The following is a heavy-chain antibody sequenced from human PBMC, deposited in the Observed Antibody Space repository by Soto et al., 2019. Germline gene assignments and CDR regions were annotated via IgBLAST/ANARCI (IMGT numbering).Heavy chain of an antibody. CDR1: GASISGFY. D-gene: IGHD1-1*01. V-gene: IGHV4-4*07. J-gene: IGHJ5*02. Sequence: SETLSLTCTVSGASISGFYWSWIRKSAGKGLEWIGRIYATGTTDYNPSLKSRVMMSVDTSKKQFSLKWRSVTAADTAVYYCVRDGTKTLRDWFDPWGQGISVTVSS. CDR3: VRDGTKTLRDWFDP. CDR2: IYATGTT.